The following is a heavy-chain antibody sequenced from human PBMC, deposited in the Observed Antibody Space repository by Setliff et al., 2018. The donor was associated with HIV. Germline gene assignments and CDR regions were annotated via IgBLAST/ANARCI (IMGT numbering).Heavy chain of an antibody. V-gene: IGHV1-69*10. J-gene: IGHJ6*03. CDR2: IIPVLGIT. CDR3: ARGEKRFLEWLPLDYYYYYYMDV. Sequence: ASVKVSCKASGGTLSTYGISWVRQAPGQGLEWMGGIIPVLGITKYAQKFQGRVTITADESTSTADMELSSLRSEDTAVYYCARGEKRFLEWLPLDYYYYYYMDVWGKGITVTVSS. CDR1: GGTLSTYG. D-gene: IGHD3-3*01.